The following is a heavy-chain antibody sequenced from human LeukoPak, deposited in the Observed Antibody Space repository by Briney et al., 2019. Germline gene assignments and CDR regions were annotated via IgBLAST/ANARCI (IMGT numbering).Heavy chain of an antibody. CDR3: AGYNCSTTTCYTGGFDY. J-gene: IGHJ4*02. V-gene: IGHV3-23*01. Sequence: GGSLRLSCAAPGFTFNSYAMSWVRQAPGKGLEWVSAISGSGGSTYYADSVKGRFTISRDSSKNTLYLHMNSLTAEDTAVYYCAGYNCSTTTCYTGGFDYWGQGTLVTVSS. CDR2: ISGSGGST. D-gene: IGHD2-2*02. CDR1: GFTFNSYA.